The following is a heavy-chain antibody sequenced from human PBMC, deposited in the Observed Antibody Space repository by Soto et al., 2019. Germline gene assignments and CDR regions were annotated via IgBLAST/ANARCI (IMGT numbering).Heavy chain of an antibody. CDR2: IYFSGDT. CDR1: DGSISSGAYY. CDR3: ARRFVGGTYPNGFDP. J-gene: IGHJ5*02. Sequence: QVQLRESGPGLVKPSQTLSLTCTVSDGSISSGAYYWSWIRQPPGKGLEWIGYIYFSGDTYYNPSLKGRLSISRDTSKIQFFLRLSSVTAADTAVYYCARRFVGGTYPNGFDPWGQGTMVTVSS. D-gene: IGHD6-19*01. V-gene: IGHV4-30-4*01.